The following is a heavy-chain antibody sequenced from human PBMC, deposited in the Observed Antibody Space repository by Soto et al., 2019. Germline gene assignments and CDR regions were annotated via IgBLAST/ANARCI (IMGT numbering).Heavy chain of an antibody. CDR1: GFTFSIYD. V-gene: IGHV3-13*01. D-gene: IGHD6-13*01. Sequence: GGSLRLSCAASGFTFSIYDMHWFRQATGKGLEWVSAIGTAGDTYYPGSVKGRFTISRENAKNSLYLQMNSLRAGDTAVYYCARAPPSSSWSGIDYWGQGTLVTVSS. CDR3: ARAPPSSSWSGIDY. J-gene: IGHJ4*02. CDR2: IGTAGDT.